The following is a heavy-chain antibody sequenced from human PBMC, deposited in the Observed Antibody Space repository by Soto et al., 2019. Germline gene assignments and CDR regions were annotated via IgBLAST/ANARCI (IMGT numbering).Heavy chain of an antibody. CDR1: GFTFSDHY. D-gene: IGHD3-10*01. CDR2: TRNKANSYTT. Sequence: PGGSLRLSCAASGFTFSDHYMDWVRQAPGKGLEWVGRTRNKANSYTTEYAASVKGRFTISRDDSKNSLYLQMNSLKTEDTAVYYCARLASWDHHTSGLDYWGQGTLVTVSS. V-gene: IGHV3-72*01. J-gene: IGHJ4*02. CDR3: ARLASWDHHTSGLDY.